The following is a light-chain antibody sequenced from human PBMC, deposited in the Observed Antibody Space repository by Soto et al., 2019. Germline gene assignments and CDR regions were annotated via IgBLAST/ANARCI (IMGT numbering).Light chain of an antibody. CDR3: QQRSNWPPYT. CDR2: DAS. CDR1: QSVNSY. Sequence: EIVLTQSPATLCLSPGERATLSCRASQSVNSYLAWYQQKPGQAPRLLIYDASNRATGIPARFSGSGSGTDFTLTISSLEPEDFAVYYCQQRSNWPPYTFGQGTKLEIK. V-gene: IGKV3-11*01. J-gene: IGKJ2*01.